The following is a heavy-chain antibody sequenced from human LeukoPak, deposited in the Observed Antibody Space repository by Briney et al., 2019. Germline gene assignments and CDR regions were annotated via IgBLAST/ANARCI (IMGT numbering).Heavy chain of an antibody. J-gene: IGHJ4*02. D-gene: IGHD3-22*01. CDR2: ISTSGGST. CDR1: GFTFSSYA. V-gene: IGHV3-23*01. CDR3: AIMHPYYDGSGYWVQ. Sequence: GECLRLSCAASGFTFSSYAMSWVRQAPGKGLEWGSGISTSGGSTSYADSVKGRFTISRDNPRNTLYMQMNSLRAEDTALYYCAIMHPYYDGSGYWVQWGQGTLVTVSS.